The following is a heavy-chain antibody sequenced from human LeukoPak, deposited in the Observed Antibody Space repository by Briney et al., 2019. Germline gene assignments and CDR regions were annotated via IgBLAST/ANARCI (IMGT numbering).Heavy chain of an antibody. V-gene: IGHV3-48*03. Sequence: GGSLRLSCAASEFTFSSYDIIWVRQAPGKGLEWVSWITGSGGAVKYTDSVKGRFTISRDNAKKSVYLQMNSLRVEDTAVYYCARNGGGLDYWGQGTLVTVSS. CDR3: ARNGGGLDY. J-gene: IGHJ4*02. CDR2: ITGSGGAV. CDR1: EFTFSSYD. D-gene: IGHD3-16*01.